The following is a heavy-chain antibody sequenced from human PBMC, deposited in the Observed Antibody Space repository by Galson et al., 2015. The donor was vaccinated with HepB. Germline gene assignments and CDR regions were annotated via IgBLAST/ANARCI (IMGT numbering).Heavy chain of an antibody. V-gene: IGHV1-24*01. J-gene: IGHJ3*02. D-gene: IGHD2/OR15-2a*01. CDR3: ATDFLIGGGGDAFDI. CDR2: FDPEDGEA. Sequence: SVKVSCKVSGYTLTELSMHWVRQAPGKGLEWMGGFDPEDGEAIYAQKFQGRVTMTEDTSTDTAYMELSSLRSEDTAVYYCATDFLIGGGGDAFDIWGQGTMVTVSS. CDR1: GYTLTELS.